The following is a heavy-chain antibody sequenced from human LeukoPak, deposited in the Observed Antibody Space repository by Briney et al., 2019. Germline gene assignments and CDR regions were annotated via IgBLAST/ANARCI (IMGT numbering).Heavy chain of an antibody. Sequence: GASVKVSCKASGGTFSSYAISWVRQAPGQGLEWMGGIIPIFGTANYAQKFQGRVTITADDSTSTAYMELSSLRSEDTAVYYCARGGSQLWPWFDPWGQGTLVTVSS. V-gene: IGHV1-69*13. CDR1: GGTFSSYA. CDR2: IIPIFGTA. D-gene: IGHD5-18*01. J-gene: IGHJ5*02. CDR3: ARGGSQLWPWFDP.